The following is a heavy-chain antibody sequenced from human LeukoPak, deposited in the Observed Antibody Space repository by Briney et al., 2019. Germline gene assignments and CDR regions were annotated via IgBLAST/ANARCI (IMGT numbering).Heavy chain of an antibody. V-gene: IGHV4-59*01. CDR2: MFYSGST. D-gene: IGHD3-22*01. J-gene: IGHJ4*02. Sequence: PSETLSLTCTVSGGSMRNYYWSWIRQPPGKGLEWIGYMFYSGSTNYNPSLKSRVTISLDTSKNQFSLKLSSVTAADTAVYYCARGRYYYDGTGLPHFDSWGQGTLVTVSS. CDR3: ARGRYYYDGTGLPHFDS. CDR1: GGSMRNYY.